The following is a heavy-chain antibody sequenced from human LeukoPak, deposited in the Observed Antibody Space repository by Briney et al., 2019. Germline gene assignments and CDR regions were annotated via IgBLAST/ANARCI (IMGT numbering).Heavy chain of an antibody. J-gene: IGHJ4*02. V-gene: IGHV3-21*01. D-gene: IGHD3-10*01. Sequence: PGGSLRLSCAASGFTFSSYSMNWVRQAPGKGLEWVSSISSSSSYIYYADSVKGRFTISRDNAKNSLYLQMNSLRAEDTAVYYCARRVYGLGPTGGHYWGQGTLVTVSS. CDR1: GFTFSSYS. CDR3: ARRVYGLGPTGGHY. CDR2: ISSSSSYI.